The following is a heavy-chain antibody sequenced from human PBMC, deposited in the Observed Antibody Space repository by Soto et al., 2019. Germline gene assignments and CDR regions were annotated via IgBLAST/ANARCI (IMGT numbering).Heavy chain of an antibody. CDR1: GFTFTRYW. CDR2: INQDGSET. V-gene: IGHV3-7*01. CDR3: ARVAGIAVAADF. Sequence: EVQVVESGGGLVQPGGSLRLSCTVSGFTFTRYWMSWFRQAPGKGPEWVANINQDGSETNYVDSVKGRFTISRDNAKSSVYLQMNSLGGEDTAVYYCARVAGIAVAADFWGQGTLVTVSS. D-gene: IGHD6-13*01. J-gene: IGHJ4*02.